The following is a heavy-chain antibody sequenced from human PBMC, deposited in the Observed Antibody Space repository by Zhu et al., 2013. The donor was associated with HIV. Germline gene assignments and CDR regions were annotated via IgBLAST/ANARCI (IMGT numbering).Heavy chain of an antibody. CDR2: INPDSGGT. V-gene: IGHV1-2*02. J-gene: IGHJ6*03. D-gene: IGHD6-13*01. CDR1: GYSFTDYH. CDR3: ASSIAAGGVGWDYHYMDV. Sequence: QVQLVQSGAEVKKPGASVKVSCKAAGYSFTDYHMHWVRQAPGQGLEWMGWINPDSGGTKYAQKFQGRVTMTRDTSISTAYMDLIRLTSDDTAVYYCASSIAAGGVGWDYHYMDVWGKGATVTVSS.